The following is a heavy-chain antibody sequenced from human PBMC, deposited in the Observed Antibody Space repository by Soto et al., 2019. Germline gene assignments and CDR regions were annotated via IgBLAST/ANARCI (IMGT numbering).Heavy chain of an antibody. Sequence: EVQLVESGGGLVKPGGSLRLSCAASGFTFSSDSMCWVRQAPGNGLEWVSSISSSGSFMNYADSVKGRFTISRDNAKNSPFLQMSSLKEEDPAVYYCARDPPTGSTLDWADSWGEGTLVTVSS. CDR1: GFTFSSDS. CDR3: ARDPPTGSTLDWADS. J-gene: IGHJ4*02. CDR2: ISSSGSFM. D-gene: IGHD1-7*01. V-gene: IGHV3-21*01.